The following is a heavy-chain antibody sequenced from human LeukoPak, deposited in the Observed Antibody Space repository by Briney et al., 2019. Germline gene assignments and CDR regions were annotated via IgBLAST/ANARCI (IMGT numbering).Heavy chain of an antibody. Sequence: GGSLRLSCAASGFTFSSYEMNWVRQAPGKGLEWISYISGSGTVTHYADSVEGRFTISRDNTKNSLYLQMNSLRGEDTAVYYCARDGAPSYSTGWVYMDVWGKGTTVTISS. CDR2: ISGSGTVT. CDR1: GFTFSSYE. D-gene: IGHD6-25*01. CDR3: ARDGAPSYSTGWVYMDV. V-gene: IGHV3-48*03. J-gene: IGHJ6*04.